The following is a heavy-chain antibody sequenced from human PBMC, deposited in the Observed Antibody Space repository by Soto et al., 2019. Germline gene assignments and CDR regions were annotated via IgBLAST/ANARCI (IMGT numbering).Heavy chain of an antibody. J-gene: IGHJ4*02. CDR2: ISSSGSTI. CDR1: GFTFSDYY. CDR3: ARDARWGGAPSPVSFAS. Sequence: QVQLVESGGGLVKPGGSLRLSCAASGFTFSDYYMSWIRQAPGRGLEWVSYISSSGSTIYYADSVKGRFTISRDNAKNSLYLQRNSGRAEDTALYYCARDARWGGAPSPVSFASWGQGTLFTVSS. V-gene: IGHV3-11*01. D-gene: IGHD3-16*01.